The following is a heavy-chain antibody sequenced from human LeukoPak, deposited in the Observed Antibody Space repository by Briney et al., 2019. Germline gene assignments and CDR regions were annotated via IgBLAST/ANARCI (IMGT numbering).Heavy chain of an antibody. CDR2: ISGSGGST. Sequence: GGSLRLSCAASGFTFSSYAMSWVRQAPGKGLEWVSAISGSGGSTYYADSVKGRFTIPRDNSKNTLYLQMNSLRAEDTAVYYCAKETIGDYGGNSDFDYWGQGTLVTVSS. D-gene: IGHD4-23*01. CDR3: AKETIGDYGGNSDFDY. CDR1: GFTFSSYA. V-gene: IGHV3-23*01. J-gene: IGHJ4*02.